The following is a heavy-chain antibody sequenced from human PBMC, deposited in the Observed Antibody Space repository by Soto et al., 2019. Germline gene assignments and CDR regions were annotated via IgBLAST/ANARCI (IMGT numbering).Heavy chain of an antibody. CDR1: GFTFSSYS. Sequence: PGGSLRLSCAASGFTFSSYSMNWVRQAPGKGLEWVSSISSSSSYIYYADSVKGRFTISRDNAKNSLYLQMNSLRAEDTAVYYCARDNYDILTGYYKGPYGMDVWGQGTTVTVSS. CDR3: ARDNYDILTGYYKGPYGMDV. V-gene: IGHV3-21*01. J-gene: IGHJ6*02. CDR2: ISSSSSYI. D-gene: IGHD3-9*01.